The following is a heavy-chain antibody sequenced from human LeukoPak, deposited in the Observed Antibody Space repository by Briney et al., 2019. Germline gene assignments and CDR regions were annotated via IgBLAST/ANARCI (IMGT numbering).Heavy chain of an antibody. Sequence: SETLSLTCTVSGGSISSYYWNWIRQPPGKGLEWIGYIYYSGSTNYNPSLKSRVTISVDTSKNQFSLKVSSVTAADTAVYYCARAGLYWYFDLWGRGTLVTVSS. CDR1: GGSISSYY. CDR2: IYYSGST. CDR3: ARAGLYWYFDL. D-gene: IGHD2-2*02. V-gene: IGHV4-59*01. J-gene: IGHJ2*01.